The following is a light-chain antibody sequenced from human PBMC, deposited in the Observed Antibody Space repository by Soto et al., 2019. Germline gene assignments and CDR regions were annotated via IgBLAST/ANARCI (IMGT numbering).Light chain of an antibody. J-gene: IGKJ1*01. CDR3: QQYNNWPRS. CDR2: GAS. CDR1: QSIGRN. V-gene: IGKV3-15*01. Sequence: EIVMTQSPATLSVSPGERATLSCRASQSIGRNLAWYQHKPGQAPRLLIYGASTGTTDIPTRFSASGSGTEFILTISSMQSEDFAVYYCQQYNNWPRSFGQGTKVEV.